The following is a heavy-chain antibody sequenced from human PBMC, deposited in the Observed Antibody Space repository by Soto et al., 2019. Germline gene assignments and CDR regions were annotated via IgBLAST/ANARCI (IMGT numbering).Heavy chain of an antibody. J-gene: IGHJ4*02. CDR3: ATGTQNFDY. D-gene: IGHD3-10*01. CDR2: ISGSGGTT. CDR1: GFTFTTRA. Sequence: EVQLLQSGGGLVQPGGSLRLSCAASGFTFTTRAMSWVRQAPGKGLQWVSGISGSGGTTYYADSVKGRLTISRDNSKNMLYLQMNSLRDDDTAVYYCATGTQNFDYWGRGTRVTVPS. V-gene: IGHV3-23*01.